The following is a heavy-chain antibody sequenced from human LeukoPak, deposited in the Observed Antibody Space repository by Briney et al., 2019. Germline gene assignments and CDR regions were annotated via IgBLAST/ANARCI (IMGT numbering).Heavy chain of an antibody. CDR2: INPNTGGT. CDR3: AREADFNGSGRGDS. Sequence: GASVRVSCKTSGYTFTRFYAHWVRQAPGHGLEWMGWINPNTGGTNFAQKFQGRVTMTTDTSITTAYMDLRSLTSDDTAVYYCAREADFNGSGRGDSWGQGTLVIVSS. J-gene: IGHJ4*02. D-gene: IGHD3-10*01. V-gene: IGHV1-2*02. CDR1: GYTFTRFY.